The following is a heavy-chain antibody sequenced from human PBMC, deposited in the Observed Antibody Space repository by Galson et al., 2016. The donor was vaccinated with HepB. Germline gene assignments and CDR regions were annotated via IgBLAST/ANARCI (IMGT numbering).Heavy chain of an antibody. CDR2: ISPTFGAA. V-gene: IGHV1-69*06. CDR1: GGTSNNFA. Sequence: SVKVSCKASGGTSNNFALSWVRQAPGQGLQWMGGISPTFGAANYAQKFQGRVTITADKSTSTAYLELSSRTSEDTAIYYCARIARETIFFGSSGYYGFEYWGQGTRVTVSS. CDR3: ARIARETIFFGSSGYYGFEY. J-gene: IGHJ4*02. D-gene: IGHD6-19*01.